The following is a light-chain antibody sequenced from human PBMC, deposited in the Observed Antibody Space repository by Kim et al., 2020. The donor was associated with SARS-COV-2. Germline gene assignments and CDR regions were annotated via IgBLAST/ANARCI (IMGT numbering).Light chain of an antibody. Sequence: QSITISCTGTSSDVGGYNYDSWYQQHPGKAPKLMIYDVSSRPSGVSNRFSGSKSGNAASLTISGLQAEDEADYYCSSYTSSSTLVVFGGGTQLTVL. CDR2: DVS. CDR3: SSYTSSSTLVV. V-gene: IGLV2-14*03. CDR1: SSDVGGYNY. J-gene: IGLJ2*01.